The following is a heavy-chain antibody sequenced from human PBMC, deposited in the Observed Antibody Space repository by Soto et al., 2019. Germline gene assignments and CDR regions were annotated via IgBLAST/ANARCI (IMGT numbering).Heavy chain of an antibody. V-gene: IGHV3-30*18. CDR3: AKDQLGHPMDYGMDV. D-gene: IGHD2-2*01. Sequence: GGSLRLSCAASGFTFSSYGMHWVRQAPGKGLEWVAVISYDGSNKYYADSVKGRFTISRDNSKNTLYLQMNSLRAEDTAVYYCAKDQLGHPMDYGMDVWGQGTTVTVSS. CDR2: ISYDGSNK. J-gene: IGHJ6*02. CDR1: GFTFSSYG.